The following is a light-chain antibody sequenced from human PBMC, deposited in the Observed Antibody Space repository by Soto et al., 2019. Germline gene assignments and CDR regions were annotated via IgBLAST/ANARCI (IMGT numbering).Light chain of an antibody. CDR2: KVS. CDR3: MQGTHRPTT. V-gene: IGKV2-30*02. Sequence: DVVMTQSPLSLPVTLGQPASISCRSKQILVHSDGIAYFSWFQQRPGRSPRRLIYKVSNRDPGVPDRFSGSGSGTDFALKISRVEAEDVGVYYCMQGTHRPTTFGQGTRLEIK. CDR1: QILVHSDGIAY. J-gene: IGKJ5*01.